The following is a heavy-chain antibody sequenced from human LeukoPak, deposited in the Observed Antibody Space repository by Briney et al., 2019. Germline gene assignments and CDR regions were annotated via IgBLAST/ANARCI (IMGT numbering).Heavy chain of an antibody. CDR1: GFTFSSYS. V-gene: IGHV3-48*01. D-gene: IGHD1-1*01. Sequence: GGSLRLSCAASGFTFSSYSMNWARQAPGKGLEWVSYISYSSSAIYYADSVKGRFTISRDNGKNSLYLQMNSLRAEDTAVYYCARDSSTERIYDAFDIWGQGTMVTVSS. J-gene: IGHJ3*02. CDR3: ARDSSTERIYDAFDI. CDR2: ISYSSSAI.